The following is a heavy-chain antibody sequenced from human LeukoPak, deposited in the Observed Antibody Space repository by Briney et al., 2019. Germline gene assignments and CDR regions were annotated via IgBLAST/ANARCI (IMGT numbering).Heavy chain of an antibody. D-gene: IGHD5-12*01. Sequence: GGSLRLSCAASGFTFSSYSMNWVRQAPGKGLEWVSSISSSSSYIYYADSVKGRFTISRDNAKNSLYLQMNSLRAEDTAVYYCARDLTHRGYSGYDYDYWGQGTLVTVSS. J-gene: IGHJ4*02. CDR2: ISSSSSYI. CDR1: GFTFSSYS. V-gene: IGHV3-21*01. CDR3: ARDLTHRGYSGYDYDY.